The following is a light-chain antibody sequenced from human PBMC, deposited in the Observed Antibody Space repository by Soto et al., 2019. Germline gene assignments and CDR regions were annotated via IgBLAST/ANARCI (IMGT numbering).Light chain of an antibody. V-gene: IGKV1-39*01. Sequence: DIQMTQSPSSLSASVGDRVTITCRASQTITSYLNWYRQKPGKAPEVVIYAASRLQSGVPSRFSGSGSGTDFILTISSLQAEDFATYYCQQSYGTPYTFGQGTKLEI. CDR3: QQSYGTPYT. J-gene: IGKJ2*01. CDR2: AAS. CDR1: QTITSY.